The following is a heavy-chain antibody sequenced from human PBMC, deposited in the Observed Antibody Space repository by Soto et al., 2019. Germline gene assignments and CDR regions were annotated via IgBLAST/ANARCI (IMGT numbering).Heavy chain of an antibody. J-gene: IGHJ4*02. CDR1: GGSISTYY. CDR3: ARGGWRHIDY. Sequence: QVQLQESGPGLAKPSETLSLTCTVSGGSISTYYWSWIRQPPGKGLEWIGCIYYSGSTNFNLSLKSRVTISVDTSKNQFSLKLTSVTAADTAVYYCARGGWRHIDYWGQGTLVTVSS. V-gene: IGHV4-59*08. D-gene: IGHD3-3*01. CDR2: IYYSGST.